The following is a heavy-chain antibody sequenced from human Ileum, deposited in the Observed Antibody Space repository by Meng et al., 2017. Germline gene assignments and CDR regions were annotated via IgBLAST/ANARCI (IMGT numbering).Heavy chain of an antibody. CDR3: ARGHWGARWFDP. Sequence: ASVKVFCKASGYTFTTYWMHWVRQAPGQGLEWLGVIVPSDGITTYAQKLQGRVTMTSDSSTSTVYMELTSLGSEDTAVYYCARGHWGARWFDPWGQGTLVTVSS. V-gene: IGHV1-46*04. CDR2: IVPSDGIT. D-gene: IGHD7-27*01. J-gene: IGHJ5*02. CDR1: GYTFTTYW.